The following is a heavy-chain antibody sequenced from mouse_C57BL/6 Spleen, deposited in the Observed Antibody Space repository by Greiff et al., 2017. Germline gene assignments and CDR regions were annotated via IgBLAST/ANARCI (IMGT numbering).Heavy chain of an antibody. V-gene: IGHV1-19*01. J-gene: IGHJ4*01. CDR1: GYTFTDYY. CDR2: ITPYNGGT. Sequence: VQLQQSGPVLVKPGASVKMSCKASGYTFTDYYMNWVKQSHGKSLAWIGVITPYNGGTSYNQKFKGKATLTVDKSSSTAYMELNSLTSEDAAVYYCARRGGSSRYYAMDYGGQGTSVTVSS. D-gene: IGHD1-1*01. CDR3: ARRGGSSRYYAMDY.